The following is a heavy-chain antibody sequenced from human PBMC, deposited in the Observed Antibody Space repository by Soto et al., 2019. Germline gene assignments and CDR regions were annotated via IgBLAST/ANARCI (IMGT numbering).Heavy chain of an antibody. CDR2: INHSAST. Sequence: SLTCAVSVGSFRGYYLSCIRQPPVKRLDWIGEINHSASTNYNPSLKSRVTISVDTSKIQPSLKLSSVTAADTAVYYCATGLIDGSGSYPGNYYYCMDVWGQGTTVTVSS. CDR3: ATGLIDGSGSYPGNYYYCMDV. D-gene: IGHD3-10*01. J-gene: IGHJ6*02. CDR1: VGSFRGYY. V-gene: IGHV4-34*01.